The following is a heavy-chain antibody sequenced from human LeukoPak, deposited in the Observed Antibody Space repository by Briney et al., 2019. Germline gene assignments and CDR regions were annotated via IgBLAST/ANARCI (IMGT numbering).Heavy chain of an antibody. V-gene: IGHV3-48*03. J-gene: IGHJ5*01. CDR1: GFSFRDYE. CDR2: ISITSNTI. D-gene: IGHD5-24*01. Sequence: PGGSLRLSCAASGFSFRDYEMNWVRQAPGKGREWVSYISITSNTIHYADSVKGRFTISRDNTKNSLPLQMTRLRADDTAVYYCARGALDAYDSWGQGTPVTVSS. CDR3: ARGALDAYDS.